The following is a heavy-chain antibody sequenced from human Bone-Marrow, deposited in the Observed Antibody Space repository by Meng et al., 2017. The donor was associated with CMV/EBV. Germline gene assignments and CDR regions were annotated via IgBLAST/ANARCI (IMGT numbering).Heavy chain of an antibody. CDR3: ARICVTGAACYHFDY. V-gene: IGHV3-66*01. CDR2: IYSGGST. D-gene: IGHD1-14*01. J-gene: IGHJ4*02. CDR1: GFTFSSYS. Sequence: GESLKISCAASGFTFSSYSMNWVRQAPGKGLEWVSVIYSGGSTYYADSVKGRFTISRDNSKNTLYLQMNSLRVDDTAVYYCARICVTGAACYHFDYWGQGKLVTVSS.